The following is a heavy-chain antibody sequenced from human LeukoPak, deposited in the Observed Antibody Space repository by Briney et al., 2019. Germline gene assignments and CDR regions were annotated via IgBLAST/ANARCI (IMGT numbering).Heavy chain of an antibody. CDR1: GGSISSYY. D-gene: IGHD4-17*01. CDR3: ARGDYGDYGWFDP. V-gene: IGHV4-59*12. J-gene: IGHJ5*02. CDR2: MCYSGST. Sequence: SETLSLTCTVSGGSISSYYWSWIRQPPGKGLEWIGSMCYSGSTYYNPSLKSRVTISVDTSKNQFSLKLSSVTAADTAVYYCARGDYGDYGWFDPWGQGTLVTVSS.